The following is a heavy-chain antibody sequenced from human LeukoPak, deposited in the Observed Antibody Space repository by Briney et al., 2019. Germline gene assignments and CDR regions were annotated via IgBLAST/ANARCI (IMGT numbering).Heavy chain of an antibody. J-gene: IGHJ4*02. D-gene: IGHD3-10*02. V-gene: IGHV1-69*05. Sequence: SVKVSCKASGGTFSSYAISWVRQAPGQGLEWMGGIIPIFGTANYAQKFQGRVTITTDESTSTAYMELSSLRSEDTAVYYCSSIGAPMFREYYFDYWGKGTMVTVS. CDR1: GGTFSSYA. CDR2: IIPIFGTA. CDR3: SSIGAPMFREYYFDY.